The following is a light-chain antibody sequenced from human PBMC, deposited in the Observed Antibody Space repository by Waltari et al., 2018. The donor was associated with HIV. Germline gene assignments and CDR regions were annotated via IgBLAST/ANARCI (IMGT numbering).Light chain of an antibody. CDR1: VGGYNY. CDR3: SSFAGSNNLMV. V-gene: IGLV2-8*01. J-gene: IGLJ2*01. CDR2: QVN. Sequence: VGGYNYVSLYQQHPGKAPKLIIYQVNKRPSGVPDRFSGTKSGNRASLTVSGLQAEDAADYYCSSFAGSNNLMVFGGGTKLTVL.